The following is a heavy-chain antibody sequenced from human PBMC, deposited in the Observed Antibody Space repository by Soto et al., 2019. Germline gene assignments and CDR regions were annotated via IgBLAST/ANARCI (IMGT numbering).Heavy chain of an antibody. CDR3: ASARFIPQQLNPPLVY. CDR1: GYTFTGDY. J-gene: IGHJ4*02. V-gene: IGHV1-2*02. Sequence: ASVKVSCKASGYTFTGDYMRWVRQAPGQGLEWMGWINPNSGGTNYAQKFQGRVTMTRDTSISTAYMELSRLRSDDTAVYYCASARFIPQQLNPPLVYWGQGTLVTVSS. CDR2: INPNSGGT. D-gene: IGHD6-13*01.